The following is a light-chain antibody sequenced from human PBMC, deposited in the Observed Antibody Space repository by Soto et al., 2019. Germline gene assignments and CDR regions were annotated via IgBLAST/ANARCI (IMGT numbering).Light chain of an antibody. Sequence: EIVMTQSPATLSVSPGERATLSCRASQTISSNLAWYQQKPGQAPRLLMYDASTRATGIPARFSGSGSGTEFTVTISSLQSEEFAVYYCQQYNNWPPITLGQGTRLEI. CDR2: DAS. CDR1: QTISSN. V-gene: IGKV3-15*01. J-gene: IGKJ5*01. CDR3: QQYNNWPPIT.